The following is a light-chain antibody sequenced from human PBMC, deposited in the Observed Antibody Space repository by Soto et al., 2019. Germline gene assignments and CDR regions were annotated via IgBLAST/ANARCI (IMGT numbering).Light chain of an antibody. J-gene: IGLJ3*02. CDR1: SGHTTYA. CDR3: QTWGTGIQV. Sequence: VLTQSPSASASLGASVKLTCTLSSGHTTYAIAWHQQHSEKGPRYLMKLNSDGSHSKGDGIPDRFSGSSSGAERYLTISSLQSEDEADYYCQTWGTGIQVFGGGTKLTVL. CDR2: LNSDGSH. V-gene: IGLV4-69*01.